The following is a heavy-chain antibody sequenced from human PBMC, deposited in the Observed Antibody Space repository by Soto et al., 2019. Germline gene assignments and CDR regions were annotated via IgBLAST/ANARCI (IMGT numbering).Heavy chain of an antibody. J-gene: IGHJ4*02. Sequence: SGGSPRLSCAASGFTFRSYSFNWGRPAPGKGPEWIAYISSSSTTKYYADSVKGRFTISRDNANNSLGLHMNNLRTEDTAMYFCARGLSIATAGLLGYWGQGAQVTVSS. V-gene: IGHV3-48*04. CDR2: ISSSSTTK. D-gene: IGHD6-13*01. CDR1: GFTFRSYS. CDR3: ARGLSIATAGLLGY.